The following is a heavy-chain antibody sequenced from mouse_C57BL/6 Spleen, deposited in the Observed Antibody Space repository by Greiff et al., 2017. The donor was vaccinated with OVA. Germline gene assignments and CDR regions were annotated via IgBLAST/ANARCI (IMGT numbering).Heavy chain of an antibody. Sequence: VQLQQSGPELVKPGASVKISCKASGYTFTDYYMNWVKQSHGKSLEWIGDINPNNGGTSYNQKFKGKATLTVDKSSSTAYMELRSLTSEDSAVYYCARLLRWYFDVWGTGTTVTVSS. CDR1: GYTFTDYY. CDR3: ARLLRWYFDV. V-gene: IGHV1-26*01. D-gene: IGHD1-1*01. CDR2: INPNNGGT. J-gene: IGHJ1*03.